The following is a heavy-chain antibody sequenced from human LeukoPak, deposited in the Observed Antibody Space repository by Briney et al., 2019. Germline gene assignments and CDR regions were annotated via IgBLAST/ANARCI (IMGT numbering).Heavy chain of an antibody. CDR1: GYSFAAYW. Sequence: GESLRISCKGSGYSFAAYWIGWVRQMPGKGLEWVGIIYPGDSNTRYSPSFQGQVTISADKSINTAYLQWSSLKTSDTAMYYCARHSYTNGWFFFDPWGQGTLVTVSS. CDR2: IYPGDSNT. CDR3: ARHSYTNGWFFFDP. J-gene: IGHJ5*02. V-gene: IGHV5-51*01. D-gene: IGHD6-19*01.